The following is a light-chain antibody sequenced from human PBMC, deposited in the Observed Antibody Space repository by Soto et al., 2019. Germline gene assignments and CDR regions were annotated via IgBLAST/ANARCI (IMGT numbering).Light chain of an antibody. Sequence: DIQMTQSPSSVSASVGDRVTITCRASQDISGWLAWFQQKPGKAPNLLIYAASILQSGVPSRFSGSGSGTDFTLTITYLQPEDFATYYCQQANSFPWTFGQGTKAE. CDR3: QQANSFPWT. CDR1: QDISGW. CDR2: AAS. V-gene: IGKV1D-12*01. J-gene: IGKJ1*01.